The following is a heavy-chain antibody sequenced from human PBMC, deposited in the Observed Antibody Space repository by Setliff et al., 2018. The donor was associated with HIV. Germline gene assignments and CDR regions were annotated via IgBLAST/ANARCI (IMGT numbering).Heavy chain of an antibody. CDR3: AKDQFWRPRAVAGPYYFDY. V-gene: IGHV3-30*02. CDR1: GFTFSSYG. D-gene: IGHD6-19*01. Sequence: PGESLKISCAASGFTFSSYGMHWVRQAPGKGLEWVAFIRYDGSNEYYVDSAKGRFTISRDNSKNTLYLQMNSLRPEDTAVYYCAKDQFWRPRAVAGPYYFDYWGQGTLVTVS. CDR2: IRYDGSNE. J-gene: IGHJ4*02.